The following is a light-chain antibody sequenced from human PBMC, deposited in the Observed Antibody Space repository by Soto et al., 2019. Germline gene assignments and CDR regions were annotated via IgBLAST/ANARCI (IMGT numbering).Light chain of an antibody. CDR3: LQYQSYWT. V-gene: IGKV1-5*03. Sequence: DIQMTQSPSTLSASVGDRVSITCGASQSISMQLAWYQQKPGKAPNLLIYQASNLETGVPSRFTGSGSGTEFTLTISSLQPDDLATYYCLQYQSYWTFGQGTKVEVK. J-gene: IGKJ1*01. CDR2: QAS. CDR1: QSISMQ.